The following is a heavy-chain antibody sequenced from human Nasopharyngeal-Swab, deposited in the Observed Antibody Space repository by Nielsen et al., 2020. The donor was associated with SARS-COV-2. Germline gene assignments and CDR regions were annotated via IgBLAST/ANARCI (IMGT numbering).Heavy chain of an antibody. CDR1: GFTFSNYW. J-gene: IGHJ4*02. CDR3: ARDGSRFLEWLLAYYFDY. V-gene: IGHV3-7*03. CDR2: IKQDGSEN. D-gene: IGHD3-3*01. Sequence: GESLKISCAASGFTFSNYWMSWVRQAPGKGLEWVANIKQDGSENYYVDSVRGRITISRDNAKNSLYLQMNSLRAEDTAVYYCARDGSRFLEWLLAYYFDYWGQGALVTVSS.